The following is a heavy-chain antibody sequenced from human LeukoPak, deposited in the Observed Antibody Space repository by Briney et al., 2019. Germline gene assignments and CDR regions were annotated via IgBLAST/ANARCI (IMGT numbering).Heavy chain of an antibody. D-gene: IGHD2-2*01. Sequence: ASVKVSCKASGYTFTGYYMHWVRQAPGQGLEWMGWINPNSGGTNYAQKFQGRVTMTRDTSISTAYMELSRLRSDDTGVYYCARDPSSTSGPFDYWGQGTLVTVSS. CDR1: GYTFTGYY. CDR3: ARDPSSTSGPFDY. J-gene: IGHJ4*02. V-gene: IGHV1-2*02. CDR2: INPNSGGT.